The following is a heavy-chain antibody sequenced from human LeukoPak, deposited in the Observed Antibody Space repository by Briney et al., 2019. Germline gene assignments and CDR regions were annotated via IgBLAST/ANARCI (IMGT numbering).Heavy chain of an antibody. V-gene: IGHV3-7*01. J-gene: IGHJ3*02. D-gene: IGHD3-22*01. Sequence: QTGGPLRLSCAASGFTFSSYWMSWVRQAPGKGLEWVANIKQDGSEKYYVDSVKGRFTISRDNAKNSLYLQMNSLRAEDTAVYYCARDWDYYDRNAFDIWGQGTMVTVSS. CDR1: GFTFSSYW. CDR3: ARDWDYYDRNAFDI. CDR2: IKQDGSEK.